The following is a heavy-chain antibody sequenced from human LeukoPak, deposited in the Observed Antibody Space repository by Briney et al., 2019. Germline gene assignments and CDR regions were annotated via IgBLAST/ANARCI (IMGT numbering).Heavy chain of an antibody. CDR3: ATDIVTERRAYYFDY. V-gene: IGHV1-24*01. D-gene: IGHD1-1*01. Sequence: ASVTVSCKVSGYTLTELSMHWVRQAPGKGLEWMGGFDPEDGETIYAQKFQGRVTMTEDTSTDTAYMELSSLRSEDTAVYYCATDIVTERRAYYFDYWGQGTLVTVSS. CDR1: GYTLTELS. CDR2: FDPEDGET. J-gene: IGHJ4*02.